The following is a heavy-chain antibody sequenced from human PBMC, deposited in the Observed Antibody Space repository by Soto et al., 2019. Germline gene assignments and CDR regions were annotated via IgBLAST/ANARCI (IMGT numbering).Heavy chain of an antibody. J-gene: IGHJ6*02. CDR2: IYYSGST. Sequence: SETLSLTCTVSGGSISSGGYYWSWIRQHPGKGLEWIGYIYYSGSTHYNPSLKSRVTISVDTSKNQFSLKLSSVTAADTAVYYCARDRSGSYYNYYYYGMDVWGQGTTVTVSS. CDR3: ARDRSGSYYNYYYYGMDV. V-gene: IGHV4-31*02. CDR1: GGSISSGGYY. D-gene: IGHD1-26*01.